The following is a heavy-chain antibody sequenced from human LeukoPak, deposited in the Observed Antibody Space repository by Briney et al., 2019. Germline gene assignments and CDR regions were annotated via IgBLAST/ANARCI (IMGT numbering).Heavy chain of an antibody. J-gene: IGHJ4*02. CDR1: GFTVSSNY. CDR2: IYSGGST. Sequence: GGSLRLSCAASGFTVSSNYMSWVRQAPGKGLEWVSVIYSGGSTYYADSVKGRFTISRDNSKNTLYLQMNSLRAEDTAVYYCARLGSYSGYDNYFDYWGQGTLVTVSS. D-gene: IGHD5-12*01. CDR3: ARLGSYSGYDNYFDY. V-gene: IGHV3-53*01.